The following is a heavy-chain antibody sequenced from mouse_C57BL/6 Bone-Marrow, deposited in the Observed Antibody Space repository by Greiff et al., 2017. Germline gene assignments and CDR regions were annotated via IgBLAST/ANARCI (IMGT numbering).Heavy chain of an antibody. CDR1: GFTFSSYG. CDR3: ARRGTSWYFDV. Sequence: DVMLVESGGDLVKPGGSLKLSCAASGFTFSSYGMSWVRQTPDKRLEWVATISSGGSYTYYPDSVKGRFTISRDNAKNTLYLQMSSLKSEDTAMYDCARRGTSWYFDVWGTGTTVTVSS. J-gene: IGHJ1*03. CDR2: ISSGGSYT. D-gene: IGHD3-3*01. V-gene: IGHV5-6*02.